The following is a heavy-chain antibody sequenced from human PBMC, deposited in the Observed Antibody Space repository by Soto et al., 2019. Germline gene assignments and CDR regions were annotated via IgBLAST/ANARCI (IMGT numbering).Heavy chain of an antibody. Sequence: GGSLRLSCAASGFTFSSYAMHWVRQAPGKGLEWVAVISYDGSNKYYADSVKGRFTISRDNSKNTLYLQMNSLRAEDTAVYYCARDALLWFGMYYFDYWGQGTLVTVSS. D-gene: IGHD3-10*01. CDR1: GFTFSSYA. CDR3: ARDALLWFGMYYFDY. V-gene: IGHV3-30-3*01. CDR2: ISYDGSNK. J-gene: IGHJ4*02.